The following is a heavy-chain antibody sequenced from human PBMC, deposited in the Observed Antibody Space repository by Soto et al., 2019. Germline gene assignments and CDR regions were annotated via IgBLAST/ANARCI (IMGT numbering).Heavy chain of an antibody. J-gene: IGHJ6*02. CDR1: GGCLSKFY. CDR3: ARGAYYYSGMDV. Sequence: PSETLSLTCTVSGGCLSKFYGSWVRQPPEKGLEWIGRILHSGYANYDPAPMGRVTMSLDMSKNQVSLKLSSVTAVDTAVYYWARGAYYYSGMDVWGQGTTVTVSS. CDR2: ILHSGYA. V-gene: IGHV4-59*12.